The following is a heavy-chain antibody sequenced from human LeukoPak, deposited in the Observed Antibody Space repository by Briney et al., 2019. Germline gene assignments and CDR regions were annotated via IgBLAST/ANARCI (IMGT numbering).Heavy chain of an antibody. J-gene: IGHJ4*02. CDR1: GFTFSSYG. D-gene: IGHD6-13*01. Sequence: PGGSLRLSCAASGFTFSSYGMDWVRQAPGKGLEWVAVIWYDGSNKYYADSVKGRFTISRDNSKNTLYLQMNSLRAEDTAVYYCARESPFAYSSSHLDYWGQGTLVTVSS. CDR3: ARESPFAYSSSHLDY. CDR2: IWYDGSNK. V-gene: IGHV3-33*01.